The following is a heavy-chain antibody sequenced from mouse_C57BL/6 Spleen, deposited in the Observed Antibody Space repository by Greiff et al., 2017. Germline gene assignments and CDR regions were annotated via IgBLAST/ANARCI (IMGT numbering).Heavy chain of an antibody. Sequence: VQLQQSGPELVKPGASVKISCKASGYSFTSYYIHWVKQRPGQGLEWIGWIYPGSGNTKYNEKFKGKATLTADTSSSTAYMQLSSLTSEDSAVYYCARRNYGYDVYYFDYWGQGTTLTVSS. CDR1: GYSFTSYY. V-gene: IGHV1-66*01. J-gene: IGHJ2*01. CDR3: ARRNYGYDVYYFDY. CDR2: IYPGSGNT. D-gene: IGHD2-2*01.